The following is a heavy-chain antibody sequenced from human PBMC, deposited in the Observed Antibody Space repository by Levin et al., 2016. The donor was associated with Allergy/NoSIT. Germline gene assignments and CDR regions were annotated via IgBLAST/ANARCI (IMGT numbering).Heavy chain of an antibody. CDR1: GFTFSSYG. CDR3: ARDKVAARSYYYYGMDV. CDR2: IWYDGSNK. D-gene: IGHD6-6*01. Sequence: GGSLRLSCAASGFTFSSYGMHWVRQAPGKGLEWVAVIWYDGSNKYYADSVKGRFTISRDNSKNTLYLQMNSLRAEDTAVYYCARDKVAARSYYYYGMDVWGQGTTVTVSS. V-gene: IGHV3-33*01. J-gene: IGHJ6*02.